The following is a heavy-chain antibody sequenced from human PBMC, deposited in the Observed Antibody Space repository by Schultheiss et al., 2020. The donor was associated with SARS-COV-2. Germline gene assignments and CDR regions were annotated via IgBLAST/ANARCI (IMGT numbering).Heavy chain of an antibody. CDR1: GFTFSSYA. CDR2: ISYDGSNK. D-gene: IGHD5-12*01. V-gene: IGHV3-30*01. CDR3: ARDRHSSDYDLYYYYGMDV. J-gene: IGHJ6*02. Sequence: GGSLRLSCAASGFTFSSYAMHWVRQAPGKGLEWVAVISYDGSNKYYADSVKGRFTISRDNSKNTLYLQINSLRAEDTAVYYCARDRHSSDYDLYYYYGMDVWGQGTTVTVSS.